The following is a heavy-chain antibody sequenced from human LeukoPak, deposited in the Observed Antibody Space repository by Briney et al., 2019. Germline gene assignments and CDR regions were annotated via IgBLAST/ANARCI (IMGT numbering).Heavy chain of an antibody. V-gene: IGHV3-23*01. CDR1: GFTLSSYA. CDR2: ISGSGRSI. CDR3: AKVSGNSYYHFDS. D-gene: IGHD3-22*01. Sequence: GGSLRLSCAASGFTLSSYAMSWARQAPGKGLDWVSDISGSGRSIYYADSVKGRFTISRDNSKNTLFLQMNSLRADDTAVYYCAKVSGNSYYHFDSWGQGSLVTVSS. J-gene: IGHJ4*02.